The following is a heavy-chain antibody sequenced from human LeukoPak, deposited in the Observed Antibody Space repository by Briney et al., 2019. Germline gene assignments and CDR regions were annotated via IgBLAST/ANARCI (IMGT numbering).Heavy chain of an antibody. D-gene: IGHD2-15*01. Sequence: SQTLSLTCTVSGGSISSNGYYWTWIRQHPGKGLEWIGYIYYSGTTYYNPSLESRVTLSVDTSKNQFSLRLSSVTAADTAVYYCARYRDSGGRLAFDIWGQGTMATVSS. CDR1: GGSISSNGYY. CDR3: ARYRDSGGRLAFDI. V-gene: IGHV4-31*03. J-gene: IGHJ3*02. CDR2: IYYSGTT.